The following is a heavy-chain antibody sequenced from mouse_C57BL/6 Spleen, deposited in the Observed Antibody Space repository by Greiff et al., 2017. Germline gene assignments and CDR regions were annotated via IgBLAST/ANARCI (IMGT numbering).Heavy chain of an antibody. V-gene: IGHV1-26*01. D-gene: IGHD2-4*01. CDR2: INPNNGGT. CDR3: ARERDDYDEGTWFAY. J-gene: IGHJ3*01. Sequence: VQLQQSGPELVKPGASVKISCKASGYTFTDYYMNWVKQSHGKSLEWIGDINPNNGGTSYNQKFKGKATLTVDKSSSTAYMELRSLTSEDSAVYYCARERDDYDEGTWFAYWGQGTLVTVSA. CDR1: GYTFTDYY.